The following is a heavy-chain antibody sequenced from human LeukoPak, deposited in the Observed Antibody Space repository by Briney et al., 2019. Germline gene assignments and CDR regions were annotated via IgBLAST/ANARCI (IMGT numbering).Heavy chain of an antibody. CDR3: ARDRATFSGYDWYYYMDV. J-gene: IGHJ6*03. CDR1: GFTFSSYE. D-gene: IGHD5-12*01. Sequence: GGSLRLSCAASGFTFSSYEMNWVRQAPGKGLEWVSYISSSGSTIYYADSVKGRFTISRDNAKNSMYLQMNSLRAEDTAVYYCARDRATFSGYDWYYYMDVWGKGTTVTVSS. CDR2: ISSSGSTI. V-gene: IGHV3-48*03.